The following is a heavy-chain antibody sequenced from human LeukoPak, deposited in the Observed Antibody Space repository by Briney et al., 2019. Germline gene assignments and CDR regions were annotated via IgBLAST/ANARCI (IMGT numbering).Heavy chain of an antibody. V-gene: IGHV3-30*19. J-gene: IGHJ4*02. CDR2: ILSDGRKE. CDR3: AREPPYDILTGYSYYFDY. Sequence: GGSLRLSRAASGFTFSRYGTHWVRDAPGKGLECVADILSDGRKEFYTDSVRGRFTISRDNSQNTLYLQMNSLKAEDTAVYYCAREPPYDILTGYSYYFDYWGQGTLVTVSS. CDR1: GFTFSRYG. D-gene: IGHD3-9*01.